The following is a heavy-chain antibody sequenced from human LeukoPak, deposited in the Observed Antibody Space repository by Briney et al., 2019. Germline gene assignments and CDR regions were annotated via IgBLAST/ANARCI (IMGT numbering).Heavy chain of an antibody. CDR3: ARGRIQLWTYYYYCGMDV. Sequence: PSETLSLTCAVYGGSFSGYYWSWIRQPPGKGLEWIGETNHSGSTNYNPSLKSRVTISVDTSKNQFSLKLSSVTAADTAVYYCARGRIQLWTYYYYCGMDVWGQGTTVTVSS. CDR1: GGSFSGYY. CDR2: TNHSGST. J-gene: IGHJ6*02. V-gene: IGHV4-34*01. D-gene: IGHD5-18*01.